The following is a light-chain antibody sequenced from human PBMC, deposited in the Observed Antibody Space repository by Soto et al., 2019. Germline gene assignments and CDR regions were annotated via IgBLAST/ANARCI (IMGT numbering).Light chain of an antibody. CDR2: WAS. J-gene: IGKJ2*01. CDR1: QNLLFSSNNKNS. Sequence: DVVMTQSPDSLAVSLGERAAINCKSSQNLLFSSNNKNSLAWYQQKPGQPPKLLIYWASTRESGAPDRFSGSGSGRDFTLTISSLQAEDVAVYYGQQYQTTPNTFGQGTKVEIK. V-gene: IGKV4-1*01. CDR3: QQYQTTPNT.